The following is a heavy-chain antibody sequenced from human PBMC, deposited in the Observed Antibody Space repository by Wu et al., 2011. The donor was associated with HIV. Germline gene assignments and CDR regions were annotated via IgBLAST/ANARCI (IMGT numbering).Heavy chain of an antibody. Sequence: QVHLVQSGAEVKKPGVFGDGTPARPLEACSTITLLAGCDRALAKDLSGWEGIIPLFGTPDYAQKFRGRVTMTLDKSTNTVYMELTSLTLDDTAIYYCAQGGPLSTIAISLAGRSWFDPWGQGTLVTVSS. V-gene: IGHV1-69*14. J-gene: IGHJ5*02. CDR1: EACSTITL. CDR2: IIPLFGTP. D-gene: IGHD6-13*01. CDR3: AQGGPLSTIAISLAGRSWFDP.